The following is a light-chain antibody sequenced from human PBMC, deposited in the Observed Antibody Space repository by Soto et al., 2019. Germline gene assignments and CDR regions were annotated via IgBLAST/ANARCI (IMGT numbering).Light chain of an antibody. V-gene: IGKV1D-12*01. J-gene: IGKJ3*01. Sequence: DLQMTQSPSSVSASVGDRVSITCRASQDIGTWLAWYQQKPGKAPRLVIYAASTLQSGVPSRFSGSGSGTDFTLTINSLQPEDFATYYCQQATSFPRSFGPGTKVDIK. CDR2: AAS. CDR1: QDIGTW. CDR3: QQATSFPRS.